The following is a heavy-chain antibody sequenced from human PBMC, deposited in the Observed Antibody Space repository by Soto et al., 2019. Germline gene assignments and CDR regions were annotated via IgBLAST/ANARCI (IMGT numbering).Heavy chain of an antibody. CDR1: GFTFSRYS. CDR2: ISSSSSCI. CDR3: ARGPSLTGTYYFDY. Sequence: PGGSLRLSCAASGFTFSRYSMNWVRQAPGKGLEWVSSISSSSSCIYYADSVYYADSVKGRFTISRDNAKNSLYLQMNSLRVEDTAVYYCARGPSLTGTYYFDYWGQGTLVTVSS. V-gene: IGHV3-21*01. J-gene: IGHJ4*02. D-gene: IGHD1-20*01.